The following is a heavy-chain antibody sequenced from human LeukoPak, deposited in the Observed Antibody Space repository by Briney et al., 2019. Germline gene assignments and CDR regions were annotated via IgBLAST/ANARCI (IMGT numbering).Heavy chain of an antibody. Sequence: PGGSLRLSCAASGFTFSSYWMHWVRQAPGKGLVWVSRINSDGSSRSYADSVKGRFTISRDNAKNTLYLQMNSLRVGDTAVYYCARDALAYCGGDCPFDYWGQGTLVTVSS. J-gene: IGHJ4*02. CDR1: GFTFSSYW. D-gene: IGHD2-21*02. V-gene: IGHV3-74*01. CDR2: INSDGSSR. CDR3: ARDALAYCGGDCPFDY.